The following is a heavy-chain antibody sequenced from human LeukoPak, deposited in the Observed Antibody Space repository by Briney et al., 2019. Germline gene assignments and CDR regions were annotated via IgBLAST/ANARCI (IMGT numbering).Heavy chain of an antibody. CDR2: IYSGGNT. CDR1: GFTFSSYA. D-gene: IGHD2/OR15-2a*01. V-gene: IGHV3-53*01. J-gene: IGHJ4*02. Sequence: PGGSLRLSCAASGFTFSSYAMSWVRQAPGKGLEWVSIIYSGGNTYYADSVKGRFTISRDNSKNTLYLQMNSLRAEDTAVYYCARGGTSMFDYWGQGTLVTVSS. CDR3: ARGGTSMFDY.